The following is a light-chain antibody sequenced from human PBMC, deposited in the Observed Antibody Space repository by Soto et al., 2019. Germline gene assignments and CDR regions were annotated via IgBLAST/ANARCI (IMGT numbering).Light chain of an antibody. J-gene: IGKJ3*01. CDR2: GTS. CDR1: QSVSSSY. V-gene: IGKV3D-20*02. CDR3: QQRSTPFT. Sequence: EIVLTQSPGTLSLSPGERATLSCRASQSVSSSYLAWYQQKPGQAPRLLIYGTSSRATGIPDRFSGSGSGTDFTLTISSLEPEDFAVYYCQQRSTPFTFGPGTKVDIK.